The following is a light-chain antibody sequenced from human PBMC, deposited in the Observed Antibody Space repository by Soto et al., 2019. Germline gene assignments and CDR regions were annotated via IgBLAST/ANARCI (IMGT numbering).Light chain of an antibody. CDR2: TVS. CDR3: MQRIEFPLT. CDR1: QSLLDSDDGNTY. V-gene: IGKV2-40*01. J-gene: IGKJ4*01. Sequence: VLTQTPLSPTVTPGEPAAISCRSSQSLLDSDDGNTYLDWYLQKPGQSPQLLIYTVSYRASGVPDRFSGSGSGTDFTLKISRVEAEDVGVYYCMQRIEFPLTFGGGTKLDIK.